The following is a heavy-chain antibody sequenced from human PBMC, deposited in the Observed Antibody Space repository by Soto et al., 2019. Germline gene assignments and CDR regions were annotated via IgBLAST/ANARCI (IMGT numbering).Heavy chain of an antibody. V-gene: IGHV4-59*01. CDR2: IFYSGST. D-gene: IGHD3-10*02. Sequence: QVQLQESGPGLVKPSETLSLTCTVSGGSISSYYWSWIRQPPGKGLEWIGFIFYSGSTSYNPSLXXRXPLSIDTSEYQFSLKLNSVTAADTAVYYCASMIGDPVLSFDSWGQGTLVAVSS. J-gene: IGHJ5*01. CDR1: GGSISSYY. CDR3: ASMIGDPVLSFDS.